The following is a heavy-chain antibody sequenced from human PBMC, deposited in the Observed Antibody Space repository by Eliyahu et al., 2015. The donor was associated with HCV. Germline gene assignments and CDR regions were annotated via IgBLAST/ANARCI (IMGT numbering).Heavy chain of an antibody. CDR1: GFTFSSYG. CDR2: IWYDGSNK. CDR3: ARGVPPVGYYFDY. Sequence: GFTFSSYGMHWVRQAPGKGLEWVAVIWYDGSNKYYADSVKGRFTISRDNSKNTLYLQMNSLRAEDTAVYYCARGVPPVGYYFDYWGQGTLVTVSS. D-gene: IGHD2-2*01. J-gene: IGHJ4*02. V-gene: IGHV3-33*01.